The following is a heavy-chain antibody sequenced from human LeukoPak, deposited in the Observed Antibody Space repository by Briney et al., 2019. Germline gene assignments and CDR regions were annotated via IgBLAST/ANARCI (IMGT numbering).Heavy chain of an antibody. Sequence: GPLRLSCAASGFIFSSYAMSWVRPAPARGLEWVSSLRGDGETFYADSVKGRFTLSRDESRNTVYLQMNNLRVEDTAVYFCAKASWVSSDDAVLWGQGTLVTVSS. CDR2: LRGDGET. V-gene: IGHV3-23*01. CDR1: GFIFSSYA. CDR3: AKASWVSSDDAVL. J-gene: IGHJ4*02. D-gene: IGHD3-16*01.